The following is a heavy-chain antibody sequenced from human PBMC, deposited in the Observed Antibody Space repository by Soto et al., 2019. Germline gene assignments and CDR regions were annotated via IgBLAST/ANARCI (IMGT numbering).Heavy chain of an antibody. CDR2: IYHYGNA. CDR1: GGSIRRGGDS. V-gene: IGHV4-30-2*01. CDR3: ARRVSASAGSWFDP. D-gene: IGHD3-3*01. Sequence: QLQLQESGSGLVKPSQTLSLTCAVSGGSIRRGGDSWIWIRQPPGKDLEWIGYIYHYGNAYYNPSLKSRVTISVDRSKNQFSLQLTSVTAADTAVYYCARRVSASAGSWFDPWGQGTLVTVSS. J-gene: IGHJ5*02.